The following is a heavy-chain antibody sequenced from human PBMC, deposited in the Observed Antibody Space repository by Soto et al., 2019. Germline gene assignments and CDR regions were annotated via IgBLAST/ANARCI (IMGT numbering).Heavy chain of an antibody. Sequence: SVKVSCKASGYTFTSCVISWVLQAPGQGLEWMGWISAYNGNTNYAQKLQGRVTMTTDTSTSTAYMELRSLRSDDTAVYYCARGGFLEWSVYYFDYWGQGTLVTVSS. CDR3: ARGGFLEWSVYYFDY. CDR2: ISAYNGNT. V-gene: IGHV1-18*04. CDR1: GYTFTSCV. J-gene: IGHJ4*02. D-gene: IGHD3-3*01.